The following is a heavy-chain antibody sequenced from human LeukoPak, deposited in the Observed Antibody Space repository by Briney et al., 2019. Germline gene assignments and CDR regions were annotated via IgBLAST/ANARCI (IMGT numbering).Heavy chain of an antibody. J-gene: IGHJ4*02. CDR3: TTGSTAPDYYDSPPFDY. CDR2: IKSKTDGGTT. V-gene: IGHV3-15*01. CDR1: GFTFSNAW. Sequence: GGSLRLSCAASGFTFSNAWMSWVRQAPGKGLEWVGRIKSKTDGGTTDYAAPVKGRFTISRDDSKNTLYLQMNSLKTEDTAVYYCTTGSTAPDYYDSPPFDYWGQGTLVTVSS. D-gene: IGHD3-22*01.